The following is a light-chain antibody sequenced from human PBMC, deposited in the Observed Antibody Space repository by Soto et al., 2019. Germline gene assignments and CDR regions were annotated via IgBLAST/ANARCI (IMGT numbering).Light chain of an antibody. CDR1: QSISSY. J-gene: IGKJ4*01. Sequence: DIQMTQSPSSLSASVGDRVTITCRASQSISSYLNWFQQKPGKAPKLLIYAASTLQSGVPSRFSGSGSGTDFTLTISSLQPEDSATYYCQQSYTTLITFGGGTKVDIK. CDR3: QQSYTTLIT. CDR2: AAS. V-gene: IGKV1-39*01.